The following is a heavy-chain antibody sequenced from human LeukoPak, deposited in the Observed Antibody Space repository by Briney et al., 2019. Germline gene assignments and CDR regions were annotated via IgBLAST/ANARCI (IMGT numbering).Heavy chain of an antibody. D-gene: IGHD4-11*01. CDR3: ARHLEFAKDYSSTWFDP. CDR2: IYYSGST. CDR1: GGAISISSYY. Sequence: SETLSLSCTVSGGAISISSYYCGWISPPPGERLEWIGCIYYSGSTYYHPSLKGRVNISVDTLNNHFSMKQMSLTAAGPAVYYCARHLEFAKDYSSTWFDPWGQGTLVTVSS. J-gene: IGHJ5*02. V-gene: IGHV4-39*01.